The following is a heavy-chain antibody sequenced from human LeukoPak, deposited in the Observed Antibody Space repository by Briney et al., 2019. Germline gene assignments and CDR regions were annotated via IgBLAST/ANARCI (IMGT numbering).Heavy chain of an antibody. V-gene: IGHV4-39*01. D-gene: IGHD5-18*01. Sequence: PSETLSLTCTVSGGSISGSNYYWGWIRQPPGKGLEWIGSIYYNGDTYYNPSLKSRVTMSVDTSKNQFSRKLSSVSAADTAVYYCARPGYSYATPHYYYMDVWGKGTTVTVSS. CDR1: GGSISGSNYY. CDR2: IYYNGDT. J-gene: IGHJ6*03. CDR3: ARPGYSYATPHYYYMDV.